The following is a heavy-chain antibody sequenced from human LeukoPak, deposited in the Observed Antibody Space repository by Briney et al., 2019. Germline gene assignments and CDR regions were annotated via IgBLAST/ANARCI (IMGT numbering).Heavy chain of an antibody. V-gene: IGHV4-39*01. CDR3: SGKALSIY. Sequence: PSETLSLTCTVSGGSISSSTYYWGWIRQPPGKGLEWIGTIYYSGSTYYNPSLKSRVTISVDTSKNQFSLKLSSVTAADTAVYYCSGKALSIYWGQGTLVTVSS. CDR2: IYYSGST. D-gene: IGHD4-23*01. J-gene: IGHJ4*02. CDR1: GGSISSSTYY.